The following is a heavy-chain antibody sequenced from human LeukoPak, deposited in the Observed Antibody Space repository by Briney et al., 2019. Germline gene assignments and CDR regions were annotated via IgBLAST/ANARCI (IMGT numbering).Heavy chain of an antibody. J-gene: IGHJ6*02. CDR1: GFTFSSSV. V-gene: IGHV3-23*01. CDR3: AKGAGSTWMDV. D-gene: IGHD1-26*01. CDR2: ISDSDYNT. Sequence: GGSLRLSCAASGFTFSSSVMSWVRQSPGKGLEWVSSISDSDYNTHHADSVKGRFTISRDSSKNTMYLQMNSLRAEDTAVYYCAKGAGSTWMDVWGQGTTVIVSS.